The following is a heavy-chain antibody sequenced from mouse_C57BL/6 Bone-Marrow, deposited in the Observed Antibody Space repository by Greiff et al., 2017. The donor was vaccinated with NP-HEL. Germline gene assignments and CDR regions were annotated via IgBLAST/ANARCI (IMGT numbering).Heavy chain of an antibody. CDR1: GYTFTSYW. V-gene: IGHV1-50*01. D-gene: IGHD4-1*01. CDR3: ARLTGTTYFDV. Sequence: QVQLQQSGAELVKPGASVKLSCKASGYTFTSYWMQWVKQRPGQGLEWIGEIDPSDSYTNYNQKFKGKATLTVDTSSSTAYMQLSSLTSEDSAVYYCARLTGTTYFDVWGTGTTVTVSS. CDR2: IDPSDSYT. J-gene: IGHJ1*03.